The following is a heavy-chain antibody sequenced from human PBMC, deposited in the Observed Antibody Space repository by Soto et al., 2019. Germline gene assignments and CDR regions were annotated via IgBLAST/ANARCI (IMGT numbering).Heavy chain of an antibody. V-gene: IGHV4-39*01. CDR1: GGSVSSNSYS. D-gene: IGHD5-12*01. Sequence: SETLSLTCTVSGGSVSSNSYSWGWIRQSPGKGLEWIGTINYRENTNYHPSLMSRVTLSVDTSKNQFSLKLSSVTAADTAVYYCARRYSGYDFDYWGQGILVTVSS. J-gene: IGHJ4*02. CDR2: INYRENT. CDR3: ARRYSGYDFDY.